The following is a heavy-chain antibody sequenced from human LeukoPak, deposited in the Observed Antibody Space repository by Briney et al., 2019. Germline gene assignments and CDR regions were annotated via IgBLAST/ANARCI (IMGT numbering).Heavy chain of an antibody. CDR1: GFTFSSYA. CDR2: ISYDGRNK. Sequence: GGALRLSCAASGFTFSSYAMHWVRQAPGKGLEWVAVISYDGRNKYYADSVKGRFTISRDNSKNTLYLQMNSLRAEDTAVYYCARSSSSFADAFDIWGQGTMVTVPS. CDR3: ARSSSSFADAFDI. V-gene: IGHV3-30*04. D-gene: IGHD6-13*01. J-gene: IGHJ3*02.